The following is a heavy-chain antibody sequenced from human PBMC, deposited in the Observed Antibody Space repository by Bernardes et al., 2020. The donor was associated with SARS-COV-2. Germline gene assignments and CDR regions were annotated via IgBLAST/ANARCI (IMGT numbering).Heavy chain of an antibody. J-gene: IGHJ6*02. CDR1: GFTFSKNA. D-gene: IGHD6-6*01. CDR2: ISAIGGSP. Sequence: GGSLRLSCVASGFTFSKNAMTWVRQVPGKGMEWVSAISAIGGSPYYAESVKGRFTISRDNSRNTLYLEMNSLRADYTAVYYCSKNAKYSSTSMEVWGQGTTVTVS. CDR3: SKNAKYSSTSMEV. V-gene: IGHV3-23*01.